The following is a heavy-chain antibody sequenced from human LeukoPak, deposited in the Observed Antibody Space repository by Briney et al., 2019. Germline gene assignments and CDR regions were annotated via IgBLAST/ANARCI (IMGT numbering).Heavy chain of an antibody. CDR3: ARAPEVGTPYYFDY. CDR1: GFTFSSYS. J-gene: IGHJ4*02. CDR2: ISSSSSTI. D-gene: IGHD1-7*01. Sequence: PGGSLRLSCAASGFTFSSYSINWVRQAPGKGLEWVSYISSSSSTIYYADSVKGRFTISRDNAKNSLYLQMTSLRAEDTAVYYCARAPEVGTPYYFDYWGQGTLVTVSS. V-gene: IGHV3-48*04.